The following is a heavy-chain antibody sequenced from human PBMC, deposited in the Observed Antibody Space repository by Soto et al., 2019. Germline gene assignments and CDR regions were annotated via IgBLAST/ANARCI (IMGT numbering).Heavy chain of an antibody. CDR3: ARDQGRAAAGTNGFDP. V-gene: IGHV4-31*03. CDR1: GGSISGGGYY. Sequence: SETLSLTCTVSGGSISGGGYYWSWIRQHPGKGLEWIGYIYYSGSTYYNPSLKSRVTISVDTSKNRFSLKQSSVTAADTAVYYXARDQGRAAAGTNGFDPWGQGTLVTVSS. D-gene: IGHD6-13*01. J-gene: IGHJ5*02. CDR2: IYYSGST.